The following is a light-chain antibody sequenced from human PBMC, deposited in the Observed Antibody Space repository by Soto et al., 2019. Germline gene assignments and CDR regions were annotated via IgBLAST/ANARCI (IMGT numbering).Light chain of an antibody. J-gene: IGLJ2*01. Sequence: QSALTQPASVSGSPGQSITISCTGTSSDVGGYNYVSWYQQHPGKAPKLMIYEVSNRPSGVSNRFSGSKSGNTASLTISGLQAEDEAEYYGSSYTSSSTVVFGGGTKLTVI. V-gene: IGLV2-14*01. CDR3: SSYTSSSTVV. CDR1: SSDVGGYNY. CDR2: EVS.